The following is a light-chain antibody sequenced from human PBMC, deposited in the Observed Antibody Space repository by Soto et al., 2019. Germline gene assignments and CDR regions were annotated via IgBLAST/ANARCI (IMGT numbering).Light chain of an antibody. CDR1: SSDVGSYNL. V-gene: IGLV2-23*01. Sequence: QSVLTQPASVAGSPGQSITISCTGTSSDVGSYNLVSWYQQHPGKAPKLMIYEGSKRPSGVSNRFSGSKSGNTASLTISGLQAEDEADYYCCSYAGSSTWVFGGGT. CDR3: CSYAGSSTWV. CDR2: EGS. J-gene: IGLJ3*02.